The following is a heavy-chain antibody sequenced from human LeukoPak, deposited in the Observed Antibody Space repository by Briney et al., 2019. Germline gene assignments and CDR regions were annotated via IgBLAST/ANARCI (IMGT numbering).Heavy chain of an antibody. CDR3: AIPPLSGTGSSRPLAGMDV. CDR2: ISHTGSTM. V-gene: IGHV3-11*04. CDR1: GFSVSVNY. D-gene: IGHD3-10*01. Sequence: GGSLRLSCAASGFSVSVNYMSWVRQAPGKGLEWVSYISHTGSTMSYADSVKGRFTISRDNAKNSLYLQMNSLRAEDTAVYYCAIPPLSGTGSSRPLAGMDVWGQGTTVTVSS. J-gene: IGHJ6*02.